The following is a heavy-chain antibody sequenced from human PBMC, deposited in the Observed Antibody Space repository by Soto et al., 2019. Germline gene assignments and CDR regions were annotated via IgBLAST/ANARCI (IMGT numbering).Heavy chain of an antibody. V-gene: IGHV3-9*01. CDR2: ISWNGESV. J-gene: IGHJ4*02. Sequence: EVQLVESGGGLVQPGRSLSLSCAASGFNFDDYAMHWVRQXPGXXXXWVAGISWNGESVSYADSVKGRFTISRDNAKNSLXLHMASLXAXDTAXXXXXKXXXXXXXXTHFDFWGQGALVTVSS. CDR3: XKXXXXXXXXTHFDF. CDR1: GFNFDDYA.